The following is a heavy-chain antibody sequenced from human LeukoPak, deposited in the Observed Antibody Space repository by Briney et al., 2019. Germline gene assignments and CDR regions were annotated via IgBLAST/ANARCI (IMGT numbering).Heavy chain of an antibody. CDR2: INPSGGST. D-gene: IGHD6-13*01. Sequence: ASVKVSCKASGYIFTSYYMHWVRQAPGQGLEWMGIINPSGGSTNYAQKFQGRVTMTRDMSTSTVYMELSSLRSEDTAVYYCARDSGYSSSWYVGGRFDPWGQGTLVTVSS. CDR3: ARDSGYSSSWYVGGRFDP. J-gene: IGHJ5*02. V-gene: IGHV1-46*01. CDR1: GYIFTSYY.